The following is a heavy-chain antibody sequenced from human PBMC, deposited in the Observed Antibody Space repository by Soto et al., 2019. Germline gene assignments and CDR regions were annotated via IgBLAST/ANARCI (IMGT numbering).Heavy chain of an antibody. CDR2: ISSSSSYI. J-gene: IGHJ4*02. Sequence: EVQLVESGGGLVKPGGSLRLSCAASGFTFSSYSMNWVRQAPGKGLEWVSSISSSSSYIYYADSVKGRFTISRDNAKNSQYLQMNSLRAEDTAVYYCARDDGAAAAEDYWGQGTLVTVSS. V-gene: IGHV3-21*01. CDR1: GFTFSSYS. CDR3: ARDDGAAAAEDY. D-gene: IGHD6-13*01.